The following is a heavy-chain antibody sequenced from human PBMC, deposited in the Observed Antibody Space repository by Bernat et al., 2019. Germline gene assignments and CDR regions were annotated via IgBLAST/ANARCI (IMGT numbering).Heavy chain of an antibody. Sequence: EVQLVESGGGLVQPGGSLRLSCAASGFTFSSYSMNWVRQAPGKGLEWVSYISSSSSTIFYADSVKGRFTISSDNAKNSLYLQMISLRAEDTAVYYCARDRSSDYDPHFDYWGQGTLVTVSS. CDR1: GFTFSSYS. V-gene: IGHV3-48*01. J-gene: IGHJ4*02. CDR2: ISSSSSTI. CDR3: ARDRSSDYDPHFDY. D-gene: IGHD3-22*01.